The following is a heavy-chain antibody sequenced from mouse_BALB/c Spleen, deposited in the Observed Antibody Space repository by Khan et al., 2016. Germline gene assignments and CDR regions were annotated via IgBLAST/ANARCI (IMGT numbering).Heavy chain of an antibody. D-gene: IGHD2-4*01. V-gene: IGHV5-4*02. CDR3: AREGLRRGFAY. CDR2: ISDGGSYT. Sequence: EVELVESGGGLVKPGGSLKLSCAASGFTFSDYYMYWVRQTPEKRLEWVATISDGGSYTYYPDRVKGRFTISRDNAKDNLYLQMNRLKSEDTAMYYCAREGLRRGFAYWGQGTLVTVSA. CDR1: GFTFSDYY. J-gene: IGHJ3*01.